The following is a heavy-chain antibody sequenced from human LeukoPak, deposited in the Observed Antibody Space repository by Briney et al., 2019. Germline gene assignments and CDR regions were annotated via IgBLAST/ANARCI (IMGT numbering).Heavy chain of an antibody. V-gene: IGHV4-59*11. CDR3: AGRLTYSYAIDY. J-gene: IGHJ4*02. D-gene: IGHD5-18*01. CDR2: IYYSGSS. CDR1: GGSISGHY. Sequence: PSETLSLTCTVSGGSISGHYWNWIRQPPGKGLEWIGHIYYSGSSSYNPSLSSRVTISVDTSKNQFSLRLSSVTAADTAMYYCAGRLTYSYAIDYWGQGTLVTVSS.